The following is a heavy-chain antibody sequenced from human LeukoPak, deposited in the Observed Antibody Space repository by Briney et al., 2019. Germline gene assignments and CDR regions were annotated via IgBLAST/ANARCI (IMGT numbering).Heavy chain of an antibody. CDR3: ASSENNWGFQDDAFDI. J-gene: IGHJ3*02. D-gene: IGHD7-27*01. CDR2: IYHSGST. CDR1: GGSISSGGYY. Sequence: PSETLSLTCTVSGGSISSGGYYWSWIRQPPGKGLEWIGYIYHSGSTYYNPSLKSRVTISVDRSKNQFSLKLSSVTAADTAVYYCASSENNWGFQDDAFDIWGQGTMVTVSS. V-gene: IGHV4-30-2*01.